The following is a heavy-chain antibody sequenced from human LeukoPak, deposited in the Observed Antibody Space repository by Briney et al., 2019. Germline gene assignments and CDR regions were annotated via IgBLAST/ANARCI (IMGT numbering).Heavy chain of an antibody. D-gene: IGHD6-13*01. Sequence: SETLSLTCAVYGGSFSDYHWSWIRQSPGKGLEWIGEINHSGSTNYNPSLKSRVTLSVDTSKNQFSLNLTSVSAADTAVYYCARGGRSYRSSWYPYWGQGNLVTVSS. CDR2: INHSGST. J-gene: IGHJ4*02. V-gene: IGHV4-34*01. CDR1: GGSFSDYH. CDR3: ARGGRSYRSSWYPY.